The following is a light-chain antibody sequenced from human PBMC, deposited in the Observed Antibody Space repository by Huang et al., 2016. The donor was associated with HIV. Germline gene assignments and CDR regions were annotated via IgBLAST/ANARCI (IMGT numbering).Light chain of an antibody. CDR3: QQRSNWPPFT. V-gene: IGKV3-11*01. CDR2: DAS. CDR1: QSVSSY. J-gene: IGKJ3*01. Sequence: EIVLTQSPATLSLSPGERATLSCRASQSVSSYVAWYQQKPGQAPRLLIYDASNRATGIPARFSGSGSGTDFTLTISSLEPEDFAVYDCQQRSNWPPFTFGPGTKVDIK.